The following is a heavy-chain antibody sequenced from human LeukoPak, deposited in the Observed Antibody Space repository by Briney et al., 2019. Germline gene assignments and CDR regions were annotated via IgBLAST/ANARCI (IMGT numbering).Heavy chain of an antibody. CDR3: ARGAVPDHYYYYMDV. J-gene: IGHJ6*03. Sequence: SETLSLTCAVYGGSFSGYYWSWIRQPPGKGLEWIGETNHSGSTNYNPSLKSRVTISVDTSKNQFSLKLSSVTAADTAVYYCARGAVPDHYYYYMDVWGKGTTVTVSS. D-gene: IGHD2-2*01. CDR2: TNHSGST. CDR1: GGSFSGYY. V-gene: IGHV4-34*01.